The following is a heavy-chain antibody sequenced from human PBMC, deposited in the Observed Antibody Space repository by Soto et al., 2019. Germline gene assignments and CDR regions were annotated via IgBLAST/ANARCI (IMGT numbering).Heavy chain of an antibody. CDR2: ISSNGGST. V-gene: IGHV3-64D*06. Sequence: PVGSLRLSCSASGFTFSSYAMHWVRQAPGKGLEYVSAISSNGGSTYYADSVKGRFTISRDNSKNTLYLQMSSLRAEDTAVYYCVNLGYCSGGSCLTNWGQGTLVTVSS. D-gene: IGHD2-15*01. CDR3: VNLGYCSGGSCLTN. J-gene: IGHJ4*02. CDR1: GFTFSSYA.